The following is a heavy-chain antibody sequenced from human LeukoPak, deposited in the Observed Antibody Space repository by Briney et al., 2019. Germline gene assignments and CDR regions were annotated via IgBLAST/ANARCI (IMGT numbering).Heavy chain of an antibody. D-gene: IGHD3-3*01. CDR2: IKSRADGGTT. CDR3: LIFPGR. V-gene: IGHV3-15*05. Sequence: PGGAPTLSYVAPEMRCMNGGLIWVREAPGQKMEWVGRIKSRADGGTTGYAAPVEGRFSISRDDSENTLYLQMNSLQIDDTALYYCLIFPGRWGQGTLVTVSS. CDR1: EMRCMNGG. J-gene: IGHJ4*02.